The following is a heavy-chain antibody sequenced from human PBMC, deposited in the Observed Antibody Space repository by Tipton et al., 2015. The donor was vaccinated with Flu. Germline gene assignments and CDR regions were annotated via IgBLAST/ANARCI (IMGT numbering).Heavy chain of an antibody. Sequence: QSGPEVKKTGASVKISCQASGYTFTAYNMHWVRQAPGQGLEWMGIIYPTGGGTRYAQNLQGRVSMTRDRATSTVYMEVSSLRSEDTALYYCARDRGSGSYTFDFWGQGTMVTVSS. CDR3: ARDRGSGSYTFDF. J-gene: IGHJ3*01. V-gene: IGHV1-46*04. CDR1: GYTFTAYN. D-gene: IGHD3-10*01. CDR2: IYPTGGGT.